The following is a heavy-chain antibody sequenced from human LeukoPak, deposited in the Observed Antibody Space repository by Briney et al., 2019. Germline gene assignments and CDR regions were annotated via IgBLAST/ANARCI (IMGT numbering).Heavy chain of an antibody. Sequence: GASVKVSCKPYGYTFNTYGITWVRQAPGQGLEWMGWISPYNGNTNYAQKFQGRVTITADESTSTAYMELSSLRSEDTAVYYCASPEMTTVTTSPFDYWGQGTLVTVSS. V-gene: IGHV1-18*01. J-gene: IGHJ4*02. D-gene: IGHD4-17*01. CDR1: GYTFNTYG. CDR2: ISPYNGNT. CDR3: ASPEMTTVTTSPFDY.